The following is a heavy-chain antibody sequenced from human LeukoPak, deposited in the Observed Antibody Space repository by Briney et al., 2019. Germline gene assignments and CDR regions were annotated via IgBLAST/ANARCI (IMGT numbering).Heavy chain of an antibody. D-gene: IGHD2-15*01. Sequence: SVKVSCKVSGYTLTELSMHWGRQAPGKGLEGMGGFDPEDGETIDAQKFQGRGTMTEDTSTDTASLELSSLRSEDTAVYYCATDSGLFAAGRFAFDIWGQGTMVTVSS. V-gene: IGHV1-24*01. CDR2: FDPEDGET. CDR3: ATDSGLFAAGRFAFDI. CDR1: GYTLTELS. J-gene: IGHJ3*02.